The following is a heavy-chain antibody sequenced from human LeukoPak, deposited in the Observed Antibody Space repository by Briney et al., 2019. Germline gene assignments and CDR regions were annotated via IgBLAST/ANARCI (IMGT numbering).Heavy chain of an antibody. V-gene: IGHV1-69*01. CDR2: IIPIFGTA. Sequence: GSSVKVSCKASGGTFISYAISWVRQAPGQGLEWMGGIIPIFGTANYAQKFQGRVTITADESTSTAYMELSSLRSEDTAVYYCARESYGSGSYLYYLDYWGQGTLVTVSS. J-gene: IGHJ4*02. D-gene: IGHD3-10*01. CDR3: ARESYGSGSYLYYLDY. CDR1: GGTFISYA.